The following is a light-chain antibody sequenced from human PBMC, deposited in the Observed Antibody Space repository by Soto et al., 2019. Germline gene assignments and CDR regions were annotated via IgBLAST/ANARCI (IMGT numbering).Light chain of an antibody. CDR2: MVS. CDR3: TSPTPGSGYV. CDR1: SSDVGNYNY. Sequence: QSAVPQRASVSASPAPAITISCTGTSSDVGNYNYVSWYQQYPGRVPKLLIYMVSNRHSGVANRFSGCKSGNTASMTIYGLQAEDEADYFCTSPTPGSGYVFGTGTKVTVL. V-gene: IGLV2-14*01. J-gene: IGLJ1*01.